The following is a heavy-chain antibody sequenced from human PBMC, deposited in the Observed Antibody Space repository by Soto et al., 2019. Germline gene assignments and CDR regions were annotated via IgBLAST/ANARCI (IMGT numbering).Heavy chain of an antibody. CDR1: GYTFTSYY. CDR3: ARDPARIVVVPAAIRTGFFN. V-gene: IGHV1-46*01. Sequence: ASVKVSCKASGYTFTSYYMHWVRQAPGQGLEWMGIIYPSGGSTSYAQKFQGRVTMTRDTSTSTVYMELSSLRSEDTAVYYCARDPARIVVVPAAIRTGFFNWGQGTLVTVSS. J-gene: IGHJ4*02. D-gene: IGHD2-2*02. CDR2: IYPSGGST.